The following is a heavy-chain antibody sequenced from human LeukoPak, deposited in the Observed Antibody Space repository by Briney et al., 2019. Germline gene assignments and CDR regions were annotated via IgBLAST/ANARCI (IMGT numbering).Heavy chain of an antibody. CDR1: GFTFNSYW. CDR2: IKRDGSQK. Sequence: PGGSLRLSCAASGFTFNSYWMGWVRQAPGKGLEWVAHIKRDGSQKYYLDSVKGRFTISRDNAKNSLYLQMNSLRVEDTAVYYCARLGLEVGGPNWFDPWGQGTLVTVSS. J-gene: IGHJ5*02. CDR3: ARLGLEVGGPNWFDP. D-gene: IGHD1-1*01. V-gene: IGHV3-7*01.